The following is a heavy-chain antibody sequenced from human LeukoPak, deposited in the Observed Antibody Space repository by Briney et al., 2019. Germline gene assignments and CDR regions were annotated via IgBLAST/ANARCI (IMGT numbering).Heavy chain of an antibody. D-gene: IGHD6-6*01. Sequence: PGGSLRLSCAASGFTFSSNYMSWVRQAPGKGLEWVSVIYSGGSTYYADSVKGRFTISRDNSKNTLYLQMNSLRAEDTAVYYCAREQLHYYYYGMDVWGQGTTVTVSS. CDR2: IYSGGST. CDR1: GFTFSSNY. J-gene: IGHJ6*02. CDR3: AREQLHYYYYGMDV. V-gene: IGHV3-66*01.